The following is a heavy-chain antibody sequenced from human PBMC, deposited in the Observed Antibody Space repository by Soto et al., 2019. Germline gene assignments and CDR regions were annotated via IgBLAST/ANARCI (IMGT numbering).Heavy chain of an antibody. Sequence: QVQLVESGGGLVKPGGSLRLSCAASGFTFSDYYMSWIRQAPGKGLEWVSYISSSSSYTNYADSVKGRFTISRDNAKNSLYLQMNSLRAEDTAVYYCARDGTEYSPTQGGMDVWGQGTTVTVSS. CDR3: ARDGTEYSPTQGGMDV. V-gene: IGHV3-11*05. J-gene: IGHJ6*02. CDR2: ISSSSSYT. CDR1: GFTFSDYY. D-gene: IGHD5-18*01.